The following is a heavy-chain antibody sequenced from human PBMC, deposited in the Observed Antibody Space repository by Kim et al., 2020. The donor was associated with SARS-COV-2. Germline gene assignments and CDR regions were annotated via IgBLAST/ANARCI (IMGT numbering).Heavy chain of an antibody. CDR1: GFTFSSYA. J-gene: IGHJ4*02. D-gene: IGHD4-17*01. CDR3: AKEVTGYGDTRGFVDY. CDR2: ISGSGGST. Sequence: GGSLRLSCAASGFTFSSYAMSWVRQAPGKGLEWVSAISGSGGSTYYADSVKGQFTISRDNSKNTLYLQMNSLRAEDTAVYYCAKEVTGYGDTRGFVDYWGQGTLVTVSS. V-gene: IGHV3-23*01.